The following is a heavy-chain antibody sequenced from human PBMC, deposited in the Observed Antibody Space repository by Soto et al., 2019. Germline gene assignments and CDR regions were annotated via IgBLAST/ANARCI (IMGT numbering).Heavy chain of an antibody. CDR2: ISGYNGKT. CDR1: GYTFTYYG. CDR3: ARDWGQQWLAPDY. V-gene: IGHV1-18*01. J-gene: IGHJ4*02. D-gene: IGHD6-19*01. Sequence: ASVKVSFKASGYTFTYYGISWVRQAPGQGLEWMGWISGYNGKTNYAQKVQGRVTMTTDTSTSTAYMELRTLRSDDTAVYYCARDWGQQWLAPDYWGQGTLVTVSS.